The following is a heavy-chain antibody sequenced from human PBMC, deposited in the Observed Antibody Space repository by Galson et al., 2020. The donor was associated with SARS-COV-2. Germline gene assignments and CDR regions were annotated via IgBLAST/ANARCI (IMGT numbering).Heavy chain of an antibody. V-gene: IGHV3-30-3*01. Sequence: GGSLRLSCPAPEFPFSSDAMHSVREAPSKGLGWVAVISFAGSNTYSAGSVKDRFTISRDNSKDTLYLQMNSLRAEDTAVYYCVEFDYYYFASGPAGDYWGQGTLVTVSS. CDR2: ISFAGSNT. D-gene: IGHD3-3*01. CDR1: EFPFSSDA. CDR3: VEFDYYYFASGPAGDY. J-gene: IGHJ4*02.